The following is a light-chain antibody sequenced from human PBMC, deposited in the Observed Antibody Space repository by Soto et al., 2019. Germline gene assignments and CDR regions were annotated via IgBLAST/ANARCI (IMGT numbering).Light chain of an antibody. CDR1: SSDVGDYKF. Sequence: QSALTQPPSASGSPGQSVTISCTGTSSDVGDYKFVSWYQQHPGKAPKLLIYGVSRRPSGVPDRFSGPKSGNTASLTVSGLQAEDEADYYCSSYAGNNNVVFGGGTQLTVL. V-gene: IGLV2-8*01. J-gene: IGLJ2*01. CDR2: GVS. CDR3: SSYAGNNNVV.